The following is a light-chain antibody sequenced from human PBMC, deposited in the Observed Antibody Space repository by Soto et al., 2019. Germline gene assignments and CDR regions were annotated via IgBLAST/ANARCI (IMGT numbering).Light chain of an antibody. CDR1: QDINIY. V-gene: IGKV1-39*01. CDR3: QQSYNSPLT. J-gene: IGKJ5*01. CDR2: GAS. Sequence: DVQMTQSPSSLSASVGDSVTITCRASQDINIYLNWYQQKPGKAPKLLIYGASTLQNGVPSRFSGSGSRTHFTLAINTLQPDDFSTYYCQQSYNSPLTFGQGTRLEIK.